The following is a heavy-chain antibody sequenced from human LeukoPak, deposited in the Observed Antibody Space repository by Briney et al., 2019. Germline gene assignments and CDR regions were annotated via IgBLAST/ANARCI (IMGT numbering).Heavy chain of an antibody. J-gene: IGHJ4*02. CDR3: ACDSSGYYGFDY. CDR2: IYSGGST. V-gene: IGHV3-53*01. CDR1: GFTVSSNY. Sequence: PGGSLRLSCAASGFTVSSNYMSWVRQAPGKGLGWVSVIYSGGSTYYADSVKGRFTISRDNSKNTLYLQMNSLGAEDTAVYYCACDSSGYYGFDYWGQGTLVTVSS. D-gene: IGHD3-22*01.